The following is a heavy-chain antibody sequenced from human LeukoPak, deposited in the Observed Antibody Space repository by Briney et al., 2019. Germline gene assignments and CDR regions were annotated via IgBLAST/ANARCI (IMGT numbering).Heavy chain of an antibody. CDR3: ATKTLRNDAFDI. CDR2: FDPEDGET. V-gene: IGHV1-24*01. Sequence: RASVKVSCKVSGYTLTELSMHWVRQAPGKGLEWMGGFDPEDGETIYAQKFQGRVTMTEDTSTDTAYMELSSLRSEDTAVYYCATKTLRNDAFDIWGQGTMVTVSS. CDR1: GYTLTELS. J-gene: IGHJ3*02.